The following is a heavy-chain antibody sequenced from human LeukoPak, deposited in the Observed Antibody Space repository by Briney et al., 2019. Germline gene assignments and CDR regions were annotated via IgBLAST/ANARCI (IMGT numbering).Heavy chain of an antibody. CDR1: GFTFSSYD. V-gene: IGHV3-33*01. CDR3: ARDLNREDFDY. D-gene: IGHD3-9*01. Sequence: PGGSLRLSCAASGFTFSSYDMHWVRQAPGKGLEWVAIIWYDGSDKYYGDSVKGRFTVSRYNLKNTLYLQMNSLRVEDTAVYYCARDLNREDFDYWGQGTLVVVSS. CDR2: IWYDGSDK. J-gene: IGHJ4*02.